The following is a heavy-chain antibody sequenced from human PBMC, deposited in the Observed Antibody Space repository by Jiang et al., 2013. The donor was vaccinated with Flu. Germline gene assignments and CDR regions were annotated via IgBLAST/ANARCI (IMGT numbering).Heavy chain of an antibody. Sequence: QTLTLTSHLLWVLTQHWWNVCVAGSVSPHGKALEWLALIDWDDDKYYSTSLKTRLTISKDTSKNQVVLTMTNMGPVDTATYFCARTNNMGDDYNLYDYWGHGTLVTVSS. CDR1: VLTQHWWNV. CDR3: ARTNNMGDDYNLYDY. D-gene: IGHD5-24*01. V-gene: IGHV2-70*12. J-gene: IGHJ4*01. CDR2: IDWDDDK.